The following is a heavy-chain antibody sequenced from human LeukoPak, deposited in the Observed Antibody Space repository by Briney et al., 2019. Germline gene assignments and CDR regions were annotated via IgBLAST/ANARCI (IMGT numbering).Heavy chain of an antibody. CDR1: GYTFTSYG. CDR2: ISAYNGNT. CDR3: ARGVPDYYDSSGYDDAFDI. D-gene: IGHD3-22*01. J-gene: IGHJ3*02. V-gene: IGHV1-18*01. Sequence: ASVKVSCKASGYTFTSYGISWVRQAPGQGLEWMGWISAYNGNTNYAQKLQGRVTMTTDTSTSTAYMELRSLRSDDTAVYYCARGVPDYYDSSGYDDAFDIWGQGTVVTVSS.